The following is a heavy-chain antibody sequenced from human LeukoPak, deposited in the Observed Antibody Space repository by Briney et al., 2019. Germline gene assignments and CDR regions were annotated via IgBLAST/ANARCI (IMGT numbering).Heavy chain of an antibody. CDR1: GYTFTGYY. CDR3: ARDKSIAARPAFDY. CDR2: INPNSGGT. D-gene: IGHD6-6*01. J-gene: IGHJ4*02. Sequence: ASVKVSCKASGYTFTGYYMHWVRQAPGQGLEWMGWINPNSGGTNYAQKFQDRVTMTRDTSITTAYMELSRLTSDDTAVYYCARDKSIAARPAFDYWGQGTLVTVSS. V-gene: IGHV1-2*02.